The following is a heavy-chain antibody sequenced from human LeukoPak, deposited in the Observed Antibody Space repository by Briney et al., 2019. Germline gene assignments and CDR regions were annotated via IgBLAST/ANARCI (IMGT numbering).Heavy chain of an antibody. Sequence: GGSLRLSCAASGFTFSSYWMSWVRQAPGKGLEWVSGINGGGSSTYYADSVKGRFSISRDNSKNTLFLQMNSLRAEDTAVYYCASSEFYYGFDVRGQGTTVTVSS. CDR3: ASSEFYYGFDV. D-gene: IGHD3-10*01. CDR2: INGGGSST. V-gene: IGHV3-23*01. CDR1: GFTFSSYW. J-gene: IGHJ6*02.